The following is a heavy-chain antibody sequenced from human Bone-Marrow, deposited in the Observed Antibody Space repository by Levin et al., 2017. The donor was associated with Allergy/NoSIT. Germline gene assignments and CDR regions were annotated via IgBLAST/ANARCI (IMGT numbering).Heavy chain of an antibody. CDR2: ISGSGGST. Sequence: GGSLRLSCAASGFTFSSYAMSWVRQAPGKGLEWVSAISGSGGSTYYADSVKGRFTISRDNSKNTLYLKMNSLRAEETAVYYCAKARSNHGDEFDIWGQGTMVTVS. CDR1: GFTFSSYA. J-gene: IGHJ3*02. V-gene: IGHV3-23*01. CDR3: AKARSNHGDEFDI. D-gene: IGHD1-14*01.